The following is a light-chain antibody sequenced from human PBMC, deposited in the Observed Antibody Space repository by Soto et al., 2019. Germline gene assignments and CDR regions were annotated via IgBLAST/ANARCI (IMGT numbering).Light chain of an antibody. Sequence: QSALTQLASVSGSPGQSITISCTGTSSDVGGYNHVSWYQQHPGKAPKLIIYEVRNRPSGVSNRLSGSKSGNTASLTISGLQADDEADYYCCSYTSSSIRVFGGGTKVNVL. CDR3: CSYTSSSIRV. CDR1: SSDVGGYNH. CDR2: EVR. J-gene: IGLJ3*02. V-gene: IGLV2-14*01.